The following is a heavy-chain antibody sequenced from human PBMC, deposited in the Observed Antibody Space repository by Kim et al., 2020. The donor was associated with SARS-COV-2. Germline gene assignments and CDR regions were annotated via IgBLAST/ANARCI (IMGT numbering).Heavy chain of an antibody. V-gene: IGHV3-21*01. Sequence: GGSLRLSCAASGFTFSSYSMNWVRQAPGKGLEWVSSISSSSYIYYADSVKGRFTISRDNAKNSLYLQMNSLRAEDTAVYYCARDRMKAWFGELFPYSPGSYYGMDVWGQGTTVTVSS. D-gene: IGHD3-10*01. J-gene: IGHJ6*02. CDR2: ISSSSYI. CDR3: ARDRMKAWFGELFPYSPGSYYGMDV. CDR1: GFTFSSYS.